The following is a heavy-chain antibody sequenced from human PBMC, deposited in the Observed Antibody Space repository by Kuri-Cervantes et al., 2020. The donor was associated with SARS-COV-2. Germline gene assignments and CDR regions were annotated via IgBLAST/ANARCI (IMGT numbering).Heavy chain of an antibody. D-gene: IGHD3-22*01. CDR2: IIPIFGTA. Sequence: SVKVSCKASGGTFSSYAISWVRQAPGQGLEWTGGIIPIFGTANYAQKFQGRVTITADESTSTAYMELSSLRSEDTAVYYCALGYWGSGYPRNYYHMDVWGKGTTVTVSS. V-gene: IGHV1-69*13. CDR3: ALGYWGSGYPRNYYHMDV. CDR1: GGTFSSYA. J-gene: IGHJ6*03.